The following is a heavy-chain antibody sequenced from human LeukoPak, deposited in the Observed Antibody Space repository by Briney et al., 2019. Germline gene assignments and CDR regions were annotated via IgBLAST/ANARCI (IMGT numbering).Heavy chain of an antibody. CDR2: IRYDGSNK. D-gene: IGHD6-19*01. CDR3: AKDPRYSSGLSYYYYMDV. V-gene: IGHV3-30*02. CDR1: GFTFSSYG. J-gene: IGHJ6*03. Sequence: PGGSLRLSCAASGFTFSSYGMHWVRQAPGKGLEWVAFIRYDGSNKYYADSVKGRFTISRDNSKNTLYLQMNSLRAEDTAVYYCAKDPRYSSGLSYYYYMDVWGKGTTVTVSS.